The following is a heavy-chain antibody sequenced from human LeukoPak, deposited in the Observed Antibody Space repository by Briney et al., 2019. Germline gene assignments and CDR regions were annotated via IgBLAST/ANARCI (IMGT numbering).Heavy chain of an antibody. CDR1: GGSISSYY. CDR2: IYYSGST. V-gene: IGHV4-59*01. J-gene: IGHJ4*02. D-gene: IGHD3-10*01. Sequence: SETLSLTCTVSGGSISSYYWSWIRQPPERGLEWIGYIYYSGSTNYNPSLKSRVTISVDTSKNQFSLKLSSVTAADTAVYYCARSRITMVRGADTSPFDYWGQGTLVTVSS. CDR3: ARSRITMVRGADTSPFDY.